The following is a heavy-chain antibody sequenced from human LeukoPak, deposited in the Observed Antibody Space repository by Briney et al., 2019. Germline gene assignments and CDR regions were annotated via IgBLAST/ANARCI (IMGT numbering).Heavy chain of an antibody. CDR1: GGTFSSDG. Sequence: SVKVSCKASGGTFSSDGITWVRQAPGQGLEWMGGIIPSFRKPGYAKKFQGRVTLTADESTSTAYMELSSLRSEDTAVYYCAREGLFTMVRRGTLDNWGQGTLVTVSS. V-gene: IGHV1-69*13. CDR2: IIPSFRKP. CDR3: AREGLFTMVRRGTLDN. D-gene: IGHD3-10*01. J-gene: IGHJ4*02.